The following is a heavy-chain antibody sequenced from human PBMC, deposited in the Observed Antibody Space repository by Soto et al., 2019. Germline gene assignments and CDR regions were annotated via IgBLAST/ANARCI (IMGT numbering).Heavy chain of an antibody. CDR3: ARDLDGLHDDTSGPFPRPG. CDR2: IHSGGSI. D-gene: IGHD3-22*01. Sequence: SETLSLTCTVSGGSISSGDYYWSWIRQAPGRGLEWIGYIHSGGSIYYNPSLKSRATMSIDTAGNQFSLKVSSVTVADTAVYYCARDLDGLHDDTSGPFPRPGWGQGTLVTVS. CDR1: GGSISSGDYY. V-gene: IGHV4-30-4*01. J-gene: IGHJ1*01.